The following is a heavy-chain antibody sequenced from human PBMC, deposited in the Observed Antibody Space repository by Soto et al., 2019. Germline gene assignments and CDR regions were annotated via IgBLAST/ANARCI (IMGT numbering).Heavy chain of an antibody. CDR3: AHAGDYDLLSFDH. D-gene: IGHD4-17*01. J-gene: IGHJ4*02. CDR1: GFSLTTTSMG. V-gene: IGHV2-5*02. Sequence: QITLKESGPPLVRPAQTLTLTCAFSGFSLTTTSMGVVWIRQPPGKALEWLALIYWDDDQRYSPSLKDWLTISKDTSRSRVVLTISNMNPEDTGTYFCAHAGDYDLLSFDHWGPGTLVTVSS. CDR2: IYWDDDQ.